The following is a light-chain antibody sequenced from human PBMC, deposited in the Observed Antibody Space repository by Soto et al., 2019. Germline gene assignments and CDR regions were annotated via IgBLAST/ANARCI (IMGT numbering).Light chain of an antibody. J-gene: IGLJ1*01. CDR1: NSDVGGYNY. CDR3: CSYTSSSTYV. Sequence: QSALTQPASVSGSPGQSITISCTGTNSDVGGYNYVSWYQQHPGKAPKLMIYDVSNRPSGVSDRFSGSKSGNTASLTISGLLAEDEADYYCCSYTSSSTYVFGTGTKLTVL. V-gene: IGLV2-14*03. CDR2: DVS.